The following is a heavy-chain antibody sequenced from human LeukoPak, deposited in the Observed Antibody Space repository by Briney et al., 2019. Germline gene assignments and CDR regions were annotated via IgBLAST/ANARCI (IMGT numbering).Heavy chain of an antibody. CDR3: ARGGDYVWGSYRKPFDY. Sequence: SETLSLTCTVSGGSISSSSYYWGWIRQPPGKGLEWIGSIYYSGSTYYNPSLKSRVTISVDTSKNQFSLKLSSVTAADTAVYYCARGGDYVWGSYRKPFDYWGQGTPVTVSS. V-gene: IGHV4-39*07. CDR2: IYYSGST. CDR1: GGSISSSSYY. J-gene: IGHJ4*02. D-gene: IGHD3-16*02.